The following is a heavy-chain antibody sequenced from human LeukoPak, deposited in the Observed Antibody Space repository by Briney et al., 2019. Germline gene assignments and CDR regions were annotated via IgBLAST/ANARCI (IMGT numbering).Heavy chain of an antibody. Sequence: PGGSLRLSCAASGFTVSSNYMSWVRQAPGKGLEWVSVIYSGGSTYYADSVKGRFTISRDNSKNTLYLQMSSLRAEDTAVYYCASPTAGSGSYYKNYMDVWGKGTTVTISS. CDR2: IYSGGST. CDR3: ASPTAGSGSYYKNYMDV. D-gene: IGHD3-10*01. V-gene: IGHV3-53*01. CDR1: GFTVSSNY. J-gene: IGHJ6*03.